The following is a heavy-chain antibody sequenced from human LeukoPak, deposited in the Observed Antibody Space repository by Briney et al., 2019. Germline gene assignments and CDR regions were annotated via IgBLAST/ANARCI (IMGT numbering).Heavy chain of an antibody. J-gene: IGHJ4*02. D-gene: IGHD4-17*01. CDR1: GFTFSSYA. CDR3: AKMSRVYGDYEDY. Sequence: GGSLRLSCAASGFTFSSYAMSWVRQAPGKGLEWVSAISGSGGSTYYADSVKGRFTISRDNSKSTLYLQINSLRAEDTAVYYCAKMSRVYGDYEDYWGQGTLVTVSS. V-gene: IGHV3-23*01. CDR2: ISGSGGST.